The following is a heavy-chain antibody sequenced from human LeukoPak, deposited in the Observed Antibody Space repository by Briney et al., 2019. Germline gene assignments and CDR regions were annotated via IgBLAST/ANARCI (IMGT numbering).Heavy chain of an antibody. J-gene: IGHJ4*02. Sequence: RGSLRLTCAASGFTVSSYAMSWVRQAPGKGLEWVSAISGSGGSTYYADSVKGRFTISRDNSKNTLDLQMNSLRAEDTAVYYCAKDLNTRVFDYWGQGTLVTVSS. V-gene: IGHV3-23*01. CDR1: GFTVSSYA. CDR2: ISGSGGST. CDR3: AKDLNTRVFDY.